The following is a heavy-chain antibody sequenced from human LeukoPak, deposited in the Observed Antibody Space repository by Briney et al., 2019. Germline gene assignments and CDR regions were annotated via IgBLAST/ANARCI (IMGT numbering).Heavy chain of an antibody. J-gene: IGHJ6*03. V-gene: IGHV3-11*04. CDR3: ARDDFWSGYVYSMDV. CDR1: GFTYSDYY. Sequence: GGSLRLSCAASGFTYSDYYMSWIRQATRKGLEWVSYISSSGSTIYYADSVKGRFTISRDNAKNSLYLQMNSLRAEDTAAHYCARDDFWSGYVYSMDVWGKGTTVTVSS. CDR2: ISSSGSTI. D-gene: IGHD3-3*01.